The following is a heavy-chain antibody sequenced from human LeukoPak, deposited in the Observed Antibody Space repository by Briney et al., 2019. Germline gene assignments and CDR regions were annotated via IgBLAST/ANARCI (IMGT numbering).Heavy chain of an antibody. V-gene: IGHV3-23*01. D-gene: IGHD3-22*01. CDR3: AKDTDSSGYYWDY. Sequence: GGSLRLSCAASGFTFSSYAMSWVRQAPGKGLEWVSTISGSGGSTYYADSAKGRFTISRDNSKNTLYLQMNSLRAEDTAVYYCAKDTDSSGYYWDYWGQGTLVTVSS. CDR2: ISGSGGST. CDR1: GFTFSSYA. J-gene: IGHJ4*02.